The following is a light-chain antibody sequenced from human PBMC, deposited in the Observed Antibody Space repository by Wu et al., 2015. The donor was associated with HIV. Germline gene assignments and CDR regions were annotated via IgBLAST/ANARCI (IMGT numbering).Light chain of an antibody. Sequence: AIRITQSPSSLSASTGDRVTITCRASQGISSYLAWYQQKPGKAPKLLIYAASTLQSGVPSRFSGSGSGTDFTLTISCLQSEDFATYYCQQYYSYPPTFGQGTKVKSN. CDR1: QGISSY. CDR2: AAS. CDR3: QQYYSYPPT. V-gene: IGKV1-8*01. J-gene: IGKJ1*01.